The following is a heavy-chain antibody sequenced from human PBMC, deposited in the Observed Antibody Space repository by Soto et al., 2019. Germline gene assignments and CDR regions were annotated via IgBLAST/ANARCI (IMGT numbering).Heavy chain of an antibody. Sequence: GGSLRLSCAASGFTFSSYSMIWVRQAPGKGLEWVSSISSSSSYVYYADSVKGRFTISRDNAKSSLYLQMNSLRAEDTAVYYCARVGGSYFDYWGQGTLVTVSS. CDR3: ARVGGSYFDY. V-gene: IGHV3-21*01. CDR1: GFTFSSYS. D-gene: IGHD3-16*01. J-gene: IGHJ4*02. CDR2: ISSSSSYV.